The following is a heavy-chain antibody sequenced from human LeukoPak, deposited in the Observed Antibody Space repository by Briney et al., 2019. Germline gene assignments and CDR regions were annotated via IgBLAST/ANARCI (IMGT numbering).Heavy chain of an antibody. CDR3: ARDPDGDYFDY. V-gene: IGHV4-59*01. Sequence: GSLRLSCAASGFTFSSYAMNWVRQAPGKGLEWIGYIYYSGSTNYNPSLKSRVTISVDTSKNQFSLKLSSVTAADTAVYYCARDPDGDYFDYWGQGTLVTVSS. J-gene: IGHJ4*02. CDR1: GFTFSSYA. CDR2: IYYSGST. D-gene: IGHD4-17*01.